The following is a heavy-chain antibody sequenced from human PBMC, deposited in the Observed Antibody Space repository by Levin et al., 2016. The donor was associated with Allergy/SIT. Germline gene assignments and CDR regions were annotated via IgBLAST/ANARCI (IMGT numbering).Heavy chain of an antibody. J-gene: IGHJ5*02. V-gene: IGHV3-30*18. Sequence: GGSLRLSCAASGFTFSSYGMHWVRQAPGKGLEWVAVISYDGSNKYYADSVKGRFTISRDNSKNTLYLQMNSLRAEDTAVYYCAKESDSSSWFDGWGQGTLVTVSS. CDR3: AKESDSSSWFDG. D-gene: IGHD6-13*01. CDR2: ISYDGSNK. CDR1: GFTFSSYG.